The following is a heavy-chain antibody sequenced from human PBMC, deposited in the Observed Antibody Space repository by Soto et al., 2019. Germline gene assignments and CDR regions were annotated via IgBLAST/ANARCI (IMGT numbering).Heavy chain of an antibody. CDR2: LSSTGGGT. V-gene: IGHV3-23*01. D-gene: IGHD3-3*01. CDR1: GFTFRKYV. J-gene: IGHJ6*02. CDR3: AKDQGFLEWIPQGGLDV. Sequence: EVQLLESGGGLAQPWGSLRLTCEVSGFTFRKYVMTWVRQAPGKGLEWVSSLSSTGGGTYYADSVKGRFTVSRDNSKNTLFLQMNSLRAEDTAIYYCAKDQGFLEWIPQGGLDVWGPGTKVAVSS.